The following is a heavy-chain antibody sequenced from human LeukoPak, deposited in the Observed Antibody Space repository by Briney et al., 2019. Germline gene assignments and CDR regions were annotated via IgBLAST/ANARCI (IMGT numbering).Heavy chain of an antibody. Sequence: PGGSLRLSCVASGFTFSSYAMSWVRQAPGRGLVWVSRINSDGSSTSYADSVKGRFTISRDNAKNTLYLQMNSLRVEDTAVYYCARDYGRSRDYGMDVWGPGTTVTVSS. CDR3: ARDYGRSRDYGMDV. J-gene: IGHJ6*02. CDR2: INSDGSST. D-gene: IGHD3-10*01. CDR1: GFTFSSYA. V-gene: IGHV3-74*01.